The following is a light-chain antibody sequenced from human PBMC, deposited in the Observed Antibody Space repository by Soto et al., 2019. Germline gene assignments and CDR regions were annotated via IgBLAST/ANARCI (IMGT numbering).Light chain of an antibody. Sequence: QSVLTQPASVSGSPGQSITISCTGTSSDVGGYNFVSWYQQHPGKAPSLMIFEVNNRPSGVSDRFSGCKSGNTASLTSSGLQAEDEADYYCSSYTFSSTHVVFGGGTKLTVL. J-gene: IGLJ3*02. CDR3: SSYTFSSTHVV. CDR2: EVN. CDR1: SSDVGGYNF. V-gene: IGLV2-14*01.